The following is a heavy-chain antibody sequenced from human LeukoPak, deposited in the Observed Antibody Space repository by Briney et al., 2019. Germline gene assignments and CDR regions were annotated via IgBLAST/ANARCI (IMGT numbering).Heavy chain of an antibody. J-gene: IGHJ5*02. V-gene: IGHV3-7*01. Sequence: GGSLRLSCAASGFTFSSYWMSWVRQAPGKGLEWVANIKQDGSEKYYVDSVKGRFTISRDNAKNSLYLRMNSLRAEDTAVYYCARDDCSSISCYHNWFDPWGQGTLVTVSS. CDR3: ARDDCSSISCYHNWFDP. D-gene: IGHD2-2*01. CDR1: GFTFSSYW. CDR2: IKQDGSEK.